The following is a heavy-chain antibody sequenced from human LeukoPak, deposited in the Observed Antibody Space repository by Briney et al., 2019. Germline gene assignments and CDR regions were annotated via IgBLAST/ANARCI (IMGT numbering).Heavy chain of an antibody. CDR3: ARGVWGSYRYTWWFDP. J-gene: IGHJ5*02. CDR2: IYYSGST. D-gene: IGHD3-16*02. CDR1: GGSISSSSYY. V-gene: IGHV4-39*01. Sequence: SETLSLTCTVSGGSISSSSYYWGWIRQPPGKGLEWTGSIYYSGSTYYNPSLKSRVTISVDTSKNQFSLKLSSVTAADTAVYYCARGVWGSYRYTWWFDPWGQGTLVTVSS.